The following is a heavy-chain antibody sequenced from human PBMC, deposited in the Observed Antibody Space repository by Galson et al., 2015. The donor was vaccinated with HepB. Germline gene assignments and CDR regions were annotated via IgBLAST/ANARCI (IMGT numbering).Heavy chain of an antibody. D-gene: IGHD2-15*01. CDR2: INAGNGDT. CDR3: ATGGYYRGGHCPSWFDP. Sequence: SVKVSCKASGYIFTTYAMHWVRQAPGQRLEWMGWINAGNGDTKCSQKFQGRVTITRDTSASTTYMELSLLRSEDTAVYYCATGGYYRGGHCPSWFDPWGQGTPVTVPS. V-gene: IGHV1-3*01. J-gene: IGHJ5*02. CDR1: GYIFTTYA.